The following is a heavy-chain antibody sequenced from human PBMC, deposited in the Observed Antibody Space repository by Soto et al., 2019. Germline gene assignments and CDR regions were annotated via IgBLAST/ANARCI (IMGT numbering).Heavy chain of an antibody. V-gene: IGHV1-8*01. D-gene: IGHD3-3*01. CDR2: MNPNSGNT. Sequence: GASVKVSCKASGYTFTSYDINWVRQATGQGLEWMGWMNPNSGNTGYAQKFQGRVTMTRNTSISTACMELSSLRSEDTAVYYCARCSGITIFGVVIMYFFDYWGQGTLVTVSS. CDR1: GYTFTSYD. CDR3: ARCSGITIFGVVIMYFFDY. J-gene: IGHJ4*02.